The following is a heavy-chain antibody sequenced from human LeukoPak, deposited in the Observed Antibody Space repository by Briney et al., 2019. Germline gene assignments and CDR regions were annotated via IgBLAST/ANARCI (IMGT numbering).Heavy chain of an antibody. D-gene: IGHD1-1*01. CDR1: GGSISSYY. Sequence: PSETLSLTCTVSGGSISSYYWSWIRQPPGKGLEWIGYINYSGSTNYNPSLKSRVTISVDTSKNQFSLKLSSVTAADTAVYYCARAQLNLLVDFGMDVWGQGTTVTVSS. CDR2: INYSGST. J-gene: IGHJ6*02. V-gene: IGHV4-59*01. CDR3: ARAQLNLLVDFGMDV.